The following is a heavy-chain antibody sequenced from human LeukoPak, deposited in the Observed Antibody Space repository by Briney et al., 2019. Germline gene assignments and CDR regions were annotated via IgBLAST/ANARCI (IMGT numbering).Heavy chain of an antibody. J-gene: IGHJ6*03. CDR2: ISSSSSYI. V-gene: IGHV3-21*03. Sequence: PGGSLRLSCAASGFTFSSYSMNWVRQAPGKGLEWVSSISSSSSYIYYADSVKGRFTISRDNAKNSLYLQMNSLKTEDTAVYYCTRDTARLIDPNYMDVWGKGTTVTVSS. D-gene: IGHD5-18*01. CDR1: GFTFSSYS. CDR3: TRDTARLIDPNYMDV.